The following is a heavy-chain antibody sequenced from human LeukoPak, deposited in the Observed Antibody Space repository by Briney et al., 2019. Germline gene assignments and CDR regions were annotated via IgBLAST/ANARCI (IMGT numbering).Heavy chain of an antibody. D-gene: IGHD3-9*01. J-gene: IGHJ5*02. CDR2: INPNSGGT. CDR1: GYTFTSYG. Sequence: ASVKVSCKASGYTFTSYGISWVRQAPGQGLEWMGWINPNSGGTNYAQKFQGRVTMTRDTSISTAYMELSRLRSDDTAVYYCARDPQYFDWFVGNWFDPWGQGTLVTVSS. V-gene: IGHV1-2*02. CDR3: ARDPQYFDWFVGNWFDP.